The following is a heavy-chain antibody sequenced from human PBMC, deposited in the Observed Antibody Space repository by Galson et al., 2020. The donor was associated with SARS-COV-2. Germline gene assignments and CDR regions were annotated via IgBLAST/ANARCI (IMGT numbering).Heavy chain of an antibody. Sequence: GESLKISCAASGFPFSTYSMNWVRLAPGKGLEWVSSISTSSSYTYYVDSVKGRFSISRDNPRNSLYLQMTSLRAEDTAVYYCARDEGIRGYNYGRLYYGMDGWGQGTTVTVSS. J-gene: IGHJ6*02. CDR1: GFPFSTYS. CDR3: ARDEGIRGYNYGRLYYGMDG. V-gene: IGHV3-21*01. CDR2: ISTSSSYT. D-gene: IGHD5-18*01.